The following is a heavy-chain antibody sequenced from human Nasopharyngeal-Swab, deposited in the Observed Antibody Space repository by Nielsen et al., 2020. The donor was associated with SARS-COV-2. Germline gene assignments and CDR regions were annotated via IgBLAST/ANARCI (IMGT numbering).Heavy chain of an antibody. Sequence: AVKGSCKASEGTFSSYAISWVRQAPGQGLEWLGGIIPIFGTANYAQKFQGRVTITADESTSTAYMELSSLRSEDTAVYYCARGSGDYDTRAPYYYYGMDVWGQGTTVTVSS. CDR3: ARGSGDYDTRAPYYYYGMDV. J-gene: IGHJ6*02. V-gene: IGHV1-69*01. CDR2: IIPIFGTA. CDR1: EGTFSSYA. D-gene: IGHD4-17*01.